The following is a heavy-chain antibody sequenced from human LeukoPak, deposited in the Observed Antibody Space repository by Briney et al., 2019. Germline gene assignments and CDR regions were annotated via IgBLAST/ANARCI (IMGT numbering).Heavy chain of an antibody. J-gene: IGHJ4*02. D-gene: IGHD2-2*01. V-gene: IGHV3-30*04. CDR2: ISYDGGHQ. Sequence: GGSLRLSCAASGFTFSSYPMHWVRQAPGKGLEWVAVISYDGGHQVYADCVKDRFTISRDSSKNMLYLQMDSLKPEDTAVYYCARDPLTGVPDYLDHWGQGILVTVS. CDR1: GFTFSSYP. CDR3: ARDPLTGVPDYLDH.